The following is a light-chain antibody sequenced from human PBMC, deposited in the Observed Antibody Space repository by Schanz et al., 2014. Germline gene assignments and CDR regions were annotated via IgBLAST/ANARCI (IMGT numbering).Light chain of an antibody. Sequence: EIVLTQSPGTLSLSPGERVTLSCRASQTVTSGYLAWYQQKPGQTPRLLIYGASTRATGIAARFSGSGSGTDFTLTISSLEPEDFAVYYCQQRSNWPSYTFGQGTKLEIK. CDR1: QTVTSGY. J-gene: IGKJ2*01. CDR2: GAS. V-gene: IGKV3D-20*02. CDR3: QQRSNWPSYT.